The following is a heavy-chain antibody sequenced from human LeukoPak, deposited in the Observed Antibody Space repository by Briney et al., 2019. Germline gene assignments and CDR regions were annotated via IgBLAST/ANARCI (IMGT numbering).Heavy chain of an antibody. Sequence: PGGSLRLSCAASGFTVSTNYMSWVRQAPGRGLEWVSVIYAGGTTYYADSVRGRFTISRDNAKNSLYLQMNNLRAEDTAVYYCARDLGYCSGDVCYPAWFDPWGQGTLVTVSS. CDR3: ARDLGYCSGDVCYPAWFDP. V-gene: IGHV3-53*01. CDR2: IYAGGTT. J-gene: IGHJ5*02. D-gene: IGHD2-15*01. CDR1: GFTVSTNY.